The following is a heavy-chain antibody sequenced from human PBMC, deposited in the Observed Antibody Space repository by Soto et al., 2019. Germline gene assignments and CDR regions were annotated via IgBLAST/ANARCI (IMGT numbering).Heavy chain of an antibody. V-gene: IGHV4-59*08. Sequence: SETLSLTCTVSGGSISSYYWSWIRQPPGKGLEWIGYIYYSGSTNSHPSLKSRVTISVDTSNNHFSLRLNSVTAADTAVYYCARLRSFSYYMDVWGKGTMVTVSS. CDR1: GGSISSYY. CDR2: IYYSGST. CDR3: ARLRSFSYYMDV. J-gene: IGHJ6*03.